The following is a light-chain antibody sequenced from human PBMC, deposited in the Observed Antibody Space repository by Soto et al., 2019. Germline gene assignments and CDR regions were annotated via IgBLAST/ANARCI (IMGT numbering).Light chain of an antibody. V-gene: IGLV2-23*01. J-gene: IGLJ2*01. CDR2: EDT. CDR3: TSYAGTNTYVV. CDR1: SSDVGSYNL. Sequence: QSALTQPASVSGSPGQSITISCTGTSSDVGSYNLVSWYQQHPGKAPKLMIYEDTKRPSGVSNRISGSKSVNTASLTIAGLQADDEADYYSTSYAGTNTYVVFGGGTKLTVL.